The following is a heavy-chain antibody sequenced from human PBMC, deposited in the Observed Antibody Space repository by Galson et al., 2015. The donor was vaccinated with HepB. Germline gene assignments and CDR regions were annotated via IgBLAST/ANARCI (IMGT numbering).Heavy chain of an antibody. J-gene: IGHJ3*01. CDR2: TYYRSKWYY. D-gene: IGHD1-26*01. CDR1: GDSVSRNGAA. V-gene: IGHV6-1*01. Sequence: ISGDSVSRNGAAWNWIRQSPSRGLEWLGRTYYRSKWYYDYAVSVKSRIAISPATSKNQFSLQLNSVTPEDTAMYYGAHGRANAFDVGGQGTKVTASS. CDR3: AHGRANAFDV.